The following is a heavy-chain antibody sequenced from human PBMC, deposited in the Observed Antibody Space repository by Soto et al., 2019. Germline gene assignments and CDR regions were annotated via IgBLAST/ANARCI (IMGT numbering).Heavy chain of an antibody. D-gene: IGHD2-15*01. CDR1: GGSFSGYY. Sequence: SETLSLTCAVYGGSFSGYYWSWIRQPPGKGLEWIGEINHSGSTNYNPSLKSRVTISVDTSKNQFSLKLSSVTAADTAVYYCARGRYCSGGSCHRAQPNYYYYYGMDVWGQGTTVTVSS. J-gene: IGHJ6*02. CDR2: INHSGST. V-gene: IGHV4-34*01. CDR3: ARGRYCSGGSCHRAQPNYYYYYGMDV.